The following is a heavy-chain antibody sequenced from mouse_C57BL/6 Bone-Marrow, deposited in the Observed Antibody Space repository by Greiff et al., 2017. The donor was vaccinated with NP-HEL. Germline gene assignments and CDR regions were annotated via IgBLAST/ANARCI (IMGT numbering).Heavy chain of an antibody. J-gene: IGHJ4*01. CDR3: AMTYGNYVGYAMDY. CDR2: IHPSDSAT. Sequence: QVQLQQPGAELVKPGASVKVSCKASGYTFTSYWMHWVKQRPGQGLEWIGRIHPSDSATNSNQKFKGKATLTVDKSSSTAYMQLSSLTSEDSAVYYCAMTYGNYVGYAMDYWGQGTSVTVSS. CDR1: GYTFTSYW. D-gene: IGHD2-1*01. V-gene: IGHV1-74*01.